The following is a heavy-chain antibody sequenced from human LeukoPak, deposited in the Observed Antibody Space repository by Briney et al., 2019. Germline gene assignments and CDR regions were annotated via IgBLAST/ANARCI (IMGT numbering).Heavy chain of an antibody. CDR1: GGSISSYY. CDR3: ATPTMRGPSYGYVRLLN. D-gene: IGHD5-18*01. J-gene: IGHJ4*02. V-gene: IGHV4-4*07. CDR2: IYTSGST. Sequence: PSETLSLTCTVSGGSISSYYWSWIRQPAGKGLAWIGRIYTSGSTNYNPSLKSRVTMSVDTSKNQFSLKLSSVTAADTAVYYCATPTMRGPSYGYVRLLNWGQGSLVTVSS.